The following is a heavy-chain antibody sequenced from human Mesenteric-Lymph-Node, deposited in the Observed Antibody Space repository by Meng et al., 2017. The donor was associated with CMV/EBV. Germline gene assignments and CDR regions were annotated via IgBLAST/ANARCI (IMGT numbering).Heavy chain of an antibody. J-gene: IGHJ6*02. CDR1: GYTFTSYG. CDR3: ARGGIAAKYPPYYYYGMDV. CDR2: INPNSGGT. V-gene: IGHV1-2*02. Sequence: ASVKVSCKASGYTFTSYGISWVRQAPGQGLEWMGWINPNSGGTNYAQKFQGRVTMTRDTSISTAYMELSRLRSDDTAVYYCARGGIAAKYPPYYYYGMDVWGQGTTVTVSS. D-gene: IGHD6-13*01.